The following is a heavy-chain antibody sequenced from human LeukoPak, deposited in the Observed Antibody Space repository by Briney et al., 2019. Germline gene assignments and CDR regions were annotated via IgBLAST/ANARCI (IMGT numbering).Heavy chain of an antibody. D-gene: IGHD1-26*01. Sequence: GGSLRLSCAASGFTFSSSAMSWVRQAPGKGLEWVSAISGSGGSTYYADSVKGRFTISRDNSKNALYLQMNSLRAEDTAVYYCAKERGGSYYFDYWGQGTLVTVSS. CDR2: ISGSGGST. CDR3: AKERGGSYYFDY. J-gene: IGHJ4*02. V-gene: IGHV3-23*01. CDR1: GFTFSSSA.